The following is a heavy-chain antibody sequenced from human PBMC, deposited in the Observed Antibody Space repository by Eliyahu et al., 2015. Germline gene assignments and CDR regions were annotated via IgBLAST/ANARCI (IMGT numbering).Heavy chain of an antibody. J-gene: IGHJ4*02. CDR3: AKEVRSNGHYDY. Sequence: EVQLLESGGGLVQPGGSLRLSXAVSGXVFSSSCMDWVRPAPGKGLEWVSGISSSGSSTYYADSVKGRFIISRDDSKKMLYLQMESLRAEDTAIYYCAKEVRSNGHYDYWGQGTLVTVSS. D-gene: IGHD3-22*01. V-gene: IGHV3-23*01. CDR2: ISSSGSST. CDR1: GXVFSSSC.